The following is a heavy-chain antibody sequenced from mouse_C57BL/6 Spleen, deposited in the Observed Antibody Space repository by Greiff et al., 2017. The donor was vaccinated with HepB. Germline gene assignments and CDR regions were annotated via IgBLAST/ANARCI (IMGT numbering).Heavy chain of an antibody. J-gene: IGHJ4*01. Sequence: QVQLQQSGPELVKPGASVKISCKASGYAFSSSWMNWVKQRPGKGLEWIGRIYPGDGDTNYNGKFKGKATLTADKSSSTAYMQLSSLTSEDSAVYFCARLITTVVATNYYAMDYWGQGTSVTVSS. CDR1: GYAFSSSW. D-gene: IGHD1-1*01. CDR2: IYPGDGDT. V-gene: IGHV1-82*01. CDR3: ARLITTVVATNYYAMDY.